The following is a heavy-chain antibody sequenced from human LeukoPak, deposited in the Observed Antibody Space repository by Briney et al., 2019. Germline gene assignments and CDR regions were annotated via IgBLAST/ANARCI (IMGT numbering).Heavy chain of an antibody. CDR3: ARGSYGPMSGYYYMDV. Sequence: SETLSLTCTVSGGSISTYYWSWIRQPPGKGLEWIGSIYYSGSTYYNPSLKSRVTISVDTSKNQFSLKLSSVTAADTAVYYCARGSYGPMSGYYYMDVWGKGTTVTVSS. CDR1: GGSISTYY. D-gene: IGHD5-18*01. J-gene: IGHJ6*03. CDR2: IYYSGST. V-gene: IGHV4-39*07.